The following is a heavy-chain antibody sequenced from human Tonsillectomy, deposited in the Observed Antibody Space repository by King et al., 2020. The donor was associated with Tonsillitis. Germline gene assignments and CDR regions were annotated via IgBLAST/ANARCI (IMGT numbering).Heavy chain of an antibody. Sequence: QLVQSGAEVKKPGASVKVSCKASGYTFTSYIITWVRQAPGQGLEWMGWISAYNGNTNYAQKLQGRVTMTTDTSTSTAYMELRSLRSDDTAVYYCARCGYCSGGSCYHSYYYYMDVWGKGTTVTVSS. CDR1: GYTFTSYI. J-gene: IGHJ6*03. D-gene: IGHD2-15*01. CDR3: ARCGYCSGGSCYHSYYYYMDV. V-gene: IGHV1-18*01. CDR2: ISAYNGNT.